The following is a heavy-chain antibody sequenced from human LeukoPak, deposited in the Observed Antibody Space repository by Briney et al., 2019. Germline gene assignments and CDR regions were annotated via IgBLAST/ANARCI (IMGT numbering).Heavy chain of an antibody. Sequence: GGSLRLSCAASGFTFSNYWMHWVRQAPGRGLVWVSRINSNGSSTNYADSVKGRFTISRDNAKNTLHLQMSSLRAEDTALYYCAKGGATICDNWGQGTLVTVSS. CDR1: GFTFSNYW. CDR3: AKGGATICDN. J-gene: IGHJ4*02. V-gene: IGHV3-74*01. CDR2: INSNGSST. D-gene: IGHD5-12*01.